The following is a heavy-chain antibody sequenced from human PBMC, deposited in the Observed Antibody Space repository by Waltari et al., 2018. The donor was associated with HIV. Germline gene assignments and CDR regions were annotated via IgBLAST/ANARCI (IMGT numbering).Heavy chain of an antibody. D-gene: IGHD6-19*01. CDR1: GFRFRDYN. J-gene: IGHJ5*02. CDR3: ARGPSSGWSWFDP. CDR2: IGSLQNFI. Sequence: EVRLLESGGGLVRPGGSLRLSCAASGFRFRDYNMNWVRQGPGKGLEWVASIGSLQNFIHYADSVKGRFTVSRDNAKNSLYLQMNSLTAEETAVYYCARGPSSGWSWFDPWGQGTLVTVSS. V-gene: IGHV3-21*01.